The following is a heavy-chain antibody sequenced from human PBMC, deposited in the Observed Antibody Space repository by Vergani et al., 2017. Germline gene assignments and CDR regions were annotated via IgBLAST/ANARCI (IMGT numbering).Heavy chain of an antibody. CDR3: ARVTVLRYFDWPTSRHNWFDP. V-gene: IGHV4-34*01. J-gene: IGHJ5*02. CDR2: INHSGST. Sequence: QVQLQQWGAGLLKPSETLSLTCAVYGGSFSGYYWSWIRQPPGKGLEWIGEINHSGSTNYNPSLKRRVTISVDTSKNQFPLKLSSVTAADTAVYYCARVTVLRYFDWPTSRHNWFDPWGQGTLVTVSS. CDR1: GGSFSGYY. D-gene: IGHD3-9*01.